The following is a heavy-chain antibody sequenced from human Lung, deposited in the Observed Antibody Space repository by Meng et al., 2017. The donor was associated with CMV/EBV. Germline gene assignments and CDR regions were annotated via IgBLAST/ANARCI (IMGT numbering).Heavy chain of an antibody. CDR1: GYTCLIHG. D-gene: IGHD2-15*01. J-gene: IGHJ4*02. Sequence: VKKPGASVEASCKASGYTCLIHGISGVRQAPGQGLEWMGWISAYNGNTNYAQKLQGRVTMTTDTSTSTAYMELRSLRSDDTAVYYCARDLTYCSGGSCYPTTIDYWGQGTLVTVSS. CDR3: ARDLTYCSGGSCYPTTIDY. CDR2: ISAYNGNT. V-gene: IGHV1-18*01.